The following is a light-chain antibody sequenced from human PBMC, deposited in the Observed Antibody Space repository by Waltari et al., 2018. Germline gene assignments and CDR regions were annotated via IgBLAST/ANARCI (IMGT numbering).Light chain of an antibody. V-gene: IGLV1-51*02. CDR3: GTWDSSLSGAV. CDR1: SSTLGNNY. Sequence: QSVLTQPPSVSAAPGQRVTISCSGGSSTLGNNYVSWYRQFPGTATKLLIYEDSGRPSGSPGRFSGSKSGTSATLDITGLQAGDEADYYCGTWDSSLSGAVFGGGTHLTVL. J-gene: IGLJ7*01. CDR2: EDS.